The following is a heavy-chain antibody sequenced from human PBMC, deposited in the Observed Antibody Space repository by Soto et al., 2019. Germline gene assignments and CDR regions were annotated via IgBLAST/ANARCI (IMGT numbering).Heavy chain of an antibody. CDR2: IYYSGST. D-gene: IGHD3-22*01. V-gene: IGHV4-30-4*01. CDR3: ARGRPDYYDSSGYYGFDY. J-gene: IGHJ4*02. CDR1: GGSISSGDYY. Sequence: SETLSLTCTVSGGSISSGDYYWSWIRQPPGKGLEWIGYIYYSGSTYYNPSLKSRVTISVDTSKNQFSLRLSSVTAADTAVYYCARGRPDYYDSSGYYGFDYWGQGTLVTVSS.